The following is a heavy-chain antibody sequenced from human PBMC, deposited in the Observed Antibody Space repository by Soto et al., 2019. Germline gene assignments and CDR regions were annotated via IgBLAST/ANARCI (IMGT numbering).Heavy chain of an antibody. J-gene: IGHJ5*02. Sequence: QLQLRESGPGLVKPSETLSLTCTVSGGSIGYSNYYWGWIRQPPGKALEWIGTIYYSGSTYYNPSLKSRVTMSVDTSKNQFSLTLTSVAAAETAVYYCAKLVVPTSSWFDPWGQGTLVTVSS. V-gene: IGHV4-39*01. CDR2: IYYSGST. CDR3: AKLVVPTSSWFDP. CDR1: GGSIGYSNYY. D-gene: IGHD2-21*01.